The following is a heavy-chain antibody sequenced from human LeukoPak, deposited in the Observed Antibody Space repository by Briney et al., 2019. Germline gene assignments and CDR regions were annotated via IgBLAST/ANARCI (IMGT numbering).Heavy chain of an antibody. V-gene: IGHV1-2*02. D-gene: IGHD2-15*01. CDR3: ARETRWRAKIYCSGGSCYSGDYYYYMDV. Sequence: ASVKFSCKASGYTFTCYYMQWVRQAPGQGLEWMGWIKTNSGGTKYAQKFQGRDTMTRDTSISTAYMELSRLRSDDTAVYYCARETRWRAKIYCSGGSCYSGDYYYYMDVWGKGTTVTVFS. CDR1: GYTFTCYY. J-gene: IGHJ6*03. CDR2: IKTNSGGT.